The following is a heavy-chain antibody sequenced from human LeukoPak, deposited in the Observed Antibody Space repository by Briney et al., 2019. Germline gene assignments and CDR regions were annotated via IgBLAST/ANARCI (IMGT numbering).Heavy chain of an antibody. CDR2: ISSSGSTI. Sequence: GGSLRLSCAASGFTFSDYYMSWIRQAPGKGLEWVSYISSSGSTIFYADSVRGRFTISRDNAKNSLFLLVNSLRAEDTAVYYCARDRNGVFDIWGQGSMVTVSS. D-gene: IGHD3-3*01. CDR1: GFTFSDYY. CDR3: ARDRNGVFDI. J-gene: IGHJ3*02. V-gene: IGHV3-11*04.